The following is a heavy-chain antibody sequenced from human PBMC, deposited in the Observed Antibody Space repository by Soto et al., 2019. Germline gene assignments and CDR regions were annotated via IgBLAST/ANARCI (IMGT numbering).Heavy chain of an antibody. J-gene: IGHJ4*02. CDR3: ARAPYYYDSSGYYT. CDR2: IIPIFGTA. CDR1: GGTFSSYA. Sequence: ASVKVSCKASGGTFSSYAISWVRQAPGQGLEWMGGIIPIFGTADYAQKFQGRVTITADKSTSTAYMELSSLRSEDTAVYYCARAPYYYDSSGYYTWGQGTLVTVSS. V-gene: IGHV1-69*06. D-gene: IGHD3-22*01.